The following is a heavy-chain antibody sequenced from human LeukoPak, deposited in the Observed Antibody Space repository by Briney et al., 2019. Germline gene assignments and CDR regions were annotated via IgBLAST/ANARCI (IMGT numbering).Heavy chain of an antibody. D-gene: IGHD3-3*01. Sequence: SETLSLTCTVSGGSISSSSYYWGWIRQPPGKGLEWIGYIYYSGSTNYNPSLKSRVTISVDTSKNQFSLKLSSVTAADTAVYYCARGYYDFWSGYSRYXWFDPWGQGTLVTVSA. V-gene: IGHV4-61*05. CDR3: ARGYYDFWSGYSRYXWFDP. J-gene: IGHJ5*02. CDR2: IYYSGST. CDR1: GGSISSSSYY.